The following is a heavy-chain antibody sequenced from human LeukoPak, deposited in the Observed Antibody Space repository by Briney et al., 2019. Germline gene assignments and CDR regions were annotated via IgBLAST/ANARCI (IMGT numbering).Heavy chain of an antibody. Sequence: SETLSLTCTVSGGSISSYYWSWIRQPPGKGLEWIGYIYYSGSTNYNPSLKSRVTISVDTSKNQFSLKLSSVTAADTAVYYCARHSSSWYEGLWWFDPWGQGTLVTVSS. D-gene: IGHD6-13*01. CDR2: IYYSGST. CDR1: GGSISSYY. V-gene: IGHV4-59*08. J-gene: IGHJ5*02. CDR3: ARHSSSWYEGLWWFDP.